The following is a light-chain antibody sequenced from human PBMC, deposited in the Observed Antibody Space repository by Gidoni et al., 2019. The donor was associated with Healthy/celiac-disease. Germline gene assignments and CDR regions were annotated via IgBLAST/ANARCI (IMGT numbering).Light chain of an antibody. J-gene: IGKJ2*04. V-gene: IGKV3-11*01. CDR1: QSVSSH. CDR2: DAS. CDR3: QQRSNWPMCS. Sequence: EIVLTQSPATLSLSPGERATLSCRARQSVSSHLAWYQQKPGQAPRLLIYDASNRATGIPARFSGSGSGTDVTLTISSLEPEDFAVYYCQQRSNWPMCSFGQXTKLEIK.